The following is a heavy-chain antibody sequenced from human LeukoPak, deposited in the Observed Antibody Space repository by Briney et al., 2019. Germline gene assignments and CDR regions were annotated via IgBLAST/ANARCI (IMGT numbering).Heavy chain of an antibody. V-gene: IGHV3-7*01. CDR2: IKQEGSEK. J-gene: IGHJ4*02. D-gene: IGHD3-10*01. CDR1: GFTVSSYW. CDR3: ARVRYYGSGNYVDYFDY. Sequence: PGGSLRLSCAASGFTVSSYWMSWVRQAPGRGRGWVAYIKQEGSEKNYVDSVEGRFIISRDNAKNSLYLQMNSLRAEDTAVYHCARVRYYGSGNYVDYFDYWGQGTLVTVSS.